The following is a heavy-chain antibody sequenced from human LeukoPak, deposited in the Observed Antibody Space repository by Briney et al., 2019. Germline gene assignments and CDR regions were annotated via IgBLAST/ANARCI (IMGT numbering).Heavy chain of an antibody. CDR2: INHSGST. CDR1: GGSTSSSSYY. D-gene: IGHD2-15*01. Sequence: SETLSLTCTVSGGSTSSSSYYWGWIRQPPGKGLEWIGEINHSGSTNYNPSLKSRVTISVDTSKNQFSLKLSSVTAADTAVYYCARGKTRVVAATWFRNWFDPWGQGTLVTVSS. V-gene: IGHV4-39*07. CDR3: ARGKTRVVAATWFRNWFDP. J-gene: IGHJ5*02.